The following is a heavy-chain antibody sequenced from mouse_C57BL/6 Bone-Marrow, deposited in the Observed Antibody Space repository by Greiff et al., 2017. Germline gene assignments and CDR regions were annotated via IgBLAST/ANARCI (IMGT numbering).Heavy chain of an antibody. J-gene: IGHJ3*01. Sequence: EVKLVESGGGLVKPGGSLKLSCAASGFTFSSYAMSWVRQTPEKRLEWVATISDGGSYTYYPDNVKGRFTISRDNAKNNLYLQMSHLKSEDTAMYYCAIEGDADGYCAYWGQGTLVTVSA. V-gene: IGHV5-4*01. CDR3: AIEGDADGYCAY. D-gene: IGHD2-3*01. CDR1: GFTFSSYA. CDR2: ISDGGSYT.